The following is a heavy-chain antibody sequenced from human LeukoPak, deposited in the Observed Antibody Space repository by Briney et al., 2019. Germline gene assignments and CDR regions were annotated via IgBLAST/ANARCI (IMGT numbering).Heavy chain of an antibody. J-gene: IGHJ5*02. CDR1: GVSISGYY. CDR3: ASHPAVAGGGFWFDP. CDR2: IYYSGST. D-gene: IGHD6-19*01. Sequence: SETLSLTCSVSGVSISGYYWSWIRQPPGKGLEWIGYIYYSGSTNYNPSLKSRVTISVDTSKNQFSLKLSSVTAADTAVYYCASHPAVAGGGFWFDPWGQGTLVTVSS. V-gene: IGHV4-59*01.